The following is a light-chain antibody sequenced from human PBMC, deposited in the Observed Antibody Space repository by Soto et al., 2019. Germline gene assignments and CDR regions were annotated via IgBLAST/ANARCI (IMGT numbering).Light chain of an antibody. Sequence: EIVMTQSPATLSVSPGERATLSCRASQAVSSNLAWYQQKPGQAPRLLIYAASTRAAGIPDRFSGSGSGTWFTLTITSLQSEDFAVYYCQHYNNWPFTFGPGTKVDI. CDR3: QHYNNWPFT. V-gene: IGKV3-15*01. J-gene: IGKJ3*01. CDR1: QAVSSN. CDR2: AAS.